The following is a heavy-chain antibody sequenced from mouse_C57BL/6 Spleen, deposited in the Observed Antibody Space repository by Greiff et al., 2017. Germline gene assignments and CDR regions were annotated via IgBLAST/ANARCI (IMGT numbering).Heavy chain of an antibody. V-gene: IGHV1-39*01. CDR3: ARSHYYGSSYSWVAY. CDR1: GYSFTDYN. Sequence: VHVKQSGPELVKPGASVKISCKASGYSFTDYNMNWVKQSNGKSLEWIGVINPNYGTTSYNQKFKGKATLTVDQSSSTAYMQLNSLTSEDSAVYYCARSHYYGSSYSWVAYWGQGTLVTVSA. CDR2: INPNYGTT. D-gene: IGHD1-1*01. J-gene: IGHJ3*01.